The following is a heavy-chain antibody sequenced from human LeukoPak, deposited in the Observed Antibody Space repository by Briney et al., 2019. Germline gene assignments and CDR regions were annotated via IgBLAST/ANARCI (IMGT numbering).Heavy chain of an antibody. CDR1: GGSFSGYY. Sequence: SETLSLTCAVYGGSFSGYYWSWIRQPPGKGLEWIGEINHSGSTNYNPSLKSRVTISVDMSKNQFSLKLSSVTAADTAVYYCARGRGDSSGYYWFDPWGQGTLVTVSS. CDR3: ARGRGDSSGYYWFDP. CDR2: INHSGST. D-gene: IGHD3-22*01. J-gene: IGHJ5*02. V-gene: IGHV4-34*01.